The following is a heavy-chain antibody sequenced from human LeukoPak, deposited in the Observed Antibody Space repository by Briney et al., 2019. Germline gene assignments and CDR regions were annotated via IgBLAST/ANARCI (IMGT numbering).Heavy chain of an antibody. CDR3: TRVEDFWSGFLDSSDY. D-gene: IGHD3-3*01. Sequence: GGSLRLSCTASGFTFGDYAMSWVRQAPGKGLEWVGFIRSKAYGGTTEYAASVKGRFTISRDDSKSIAYLQMNSLKTEDTAVYYRTRVEDFWSGFLDSSDYWGQGTLVTVSS. CDR2: IRSKAYGGTT. CDR1: GFTFGDYA. V-gene: IGHV3-49*04. J-gene: IGHJ4*02.